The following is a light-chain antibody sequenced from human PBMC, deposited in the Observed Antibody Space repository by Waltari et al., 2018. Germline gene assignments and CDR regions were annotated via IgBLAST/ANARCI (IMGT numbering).Light chain of an antibody. J-gene: IGLJ2*01. Sequence: QSALTQPASVSGSPGQSTTISCTGTSSDVGRYNLFSWYHQHPGKAPKPMIYEGSKRPSGVSNRFSGSKSGNTASLTISGLQAEDEADYYCCSYAGSSTLNVVFGGGTKLTVL. V-gene: IGLV2-23*01. CDR3: CSYAGSSTLNVV. CDR2: EGS. CDR1: SSDVGRYNL.